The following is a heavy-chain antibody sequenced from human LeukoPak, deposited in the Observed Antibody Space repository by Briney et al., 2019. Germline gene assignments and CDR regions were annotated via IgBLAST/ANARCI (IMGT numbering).Heavy chain of an antibody. V-gene: IGHV1-2*06. Sequence: ASVKVSCKASGSTFSGYYIHWVRQAPGQGLEWMGRINPNSGGTDYAPKFQGRVTLTRDTSISTAYMDLSSLTFDDTAVYYCARGSRSDYWGQGTLVTVSS. CDR1: GSTFSGYY. CDR2: INPNSGGT. D-gene: IGHD3-10*01. J-gene: IGHJ4*02. CDR3: ARGSRSDY.